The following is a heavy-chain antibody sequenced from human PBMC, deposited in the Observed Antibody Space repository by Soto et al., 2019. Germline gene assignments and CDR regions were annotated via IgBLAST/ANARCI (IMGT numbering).Heavy chain of an antibody. CDR1: GFTFSSYA. CDR3: ARDRITMIVDALDY. J-gene: IGHJ4*01. V-gene: IGHV3-30-3*01. D-gene: IGHD3-22*01. CDR2: ISYDGSNK. Sequence: PGGSLRLYFAASGFTFSSYAMHWVRQAPGKGLEWVAVISYDGSNKYYADSVKGRFTISRDNSKNTLYLQMNSLRAEDTAVYYCARDRITMIVDALDYWGHGTLVT.